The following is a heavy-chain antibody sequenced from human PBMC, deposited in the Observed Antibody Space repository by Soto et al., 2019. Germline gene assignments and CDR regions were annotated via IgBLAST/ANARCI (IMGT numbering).Heavy chain of an antibody. V-gene: IGHV3-23*01. CDR3: ATNSRYHDADV. CDR2: INTSGGNT. D-gene: IGHD6-13*01. Sequence: EVQMLESGGGLVQPGGSLRLSCAASGFTFSSYAMSWVRQAPGKGLEWVSGINTSGGNTYYADSVRGRFTISRDNSKNTLYLQMNSLRAEDTAVYYCATNSRYHDADVWGPGTTVTVSS. J-gene: IGHJ6*02. CDR1: GFTFSSYA.